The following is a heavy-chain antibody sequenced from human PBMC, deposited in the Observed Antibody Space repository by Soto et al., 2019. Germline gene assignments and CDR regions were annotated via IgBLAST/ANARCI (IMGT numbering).Heavy chain of an antibody. J-gene: IGHJ5*02. Sequence: EVQLVESGGGLVNPGGSLRLYCAASGFTFSSYDMNWVRQAPGKGLEWVSYISSSSTSSSYIYYADSVKGRFTISRDNAKNSLYLQMNSLRGEDTAVYYCARAGNGDYGLRYSWFDPWGQGTLVTVSS. CDR2: ISSSSTSSSYI. V-gene: IGHV3-21*02. CDR1: GFTFSSYD. CDR3: ARAGNGDYGLRYSWFDP. D-gene: IGHD4-17*01.